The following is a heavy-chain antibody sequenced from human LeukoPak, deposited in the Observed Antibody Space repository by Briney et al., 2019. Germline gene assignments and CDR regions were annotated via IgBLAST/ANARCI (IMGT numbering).Heavy chain of an antibody. Sequence: GGSLRLSCAASGFTFDDYGMSWVRQAPGKGLEWVSVIYSGGSTYYADSVKGRFTISRDNSKNTLYLQMNSLRAEDPAVYYSGRGDYGDYTLFDYWGQGTLVTVSS. V-gene: IGHV3-53*01. D-gene: IGHD4-17*01. J-gene: IGHJ4*02. CDR2: IYSGGST. CDR1: GFTFDDYG. CDR3: GRGDYGDYTLFDY.